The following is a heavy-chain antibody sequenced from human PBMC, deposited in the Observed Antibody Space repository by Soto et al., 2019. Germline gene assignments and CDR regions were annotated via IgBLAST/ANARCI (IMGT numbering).Heavy chain of an antibody. D-gene: IGHD3-10*01. CDR3: AKVQYYYGSRVFDI. J-gene: IGHJ3*02. Sequence: PGGSLRLSCAASGFTFSSYSMNWVRQAPGKGLEWVSSISSSSSYIYYADSVKGRFTISRDNSKNTLYLQMNSLRAEDTAVYYCAKVQYYYGSRVFDIWGQGTMVTVSS. V-gene: IGHV3-21*04. CDR1: GFTFSSYS. CDR2: ISSSSSYI.